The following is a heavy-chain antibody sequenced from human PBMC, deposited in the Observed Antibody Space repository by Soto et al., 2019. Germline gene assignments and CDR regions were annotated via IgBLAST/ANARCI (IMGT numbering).Heavy chain of an antibody. CDR2: ISSGASTI. Sequence: SWAGAGFSFREYDMSWIRQAPGKGLEWVSYISSGASTIYYADSVKGRFTISRDNAKNSLFLQMNSLRAEDTAVYYCARSLPRTPPFASWGQRTLVTVSS. V-gene: IGHV3-11*01. CDR3: ARSLPRTPPFAS. J-gene: IGHJ4*02. CDR1: GFSFREYD. D-gene: IGHD3-16*02.